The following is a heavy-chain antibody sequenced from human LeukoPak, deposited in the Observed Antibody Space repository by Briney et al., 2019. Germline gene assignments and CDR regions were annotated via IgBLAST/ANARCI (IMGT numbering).Heavy chain of an antibody. D-gene: IGHD3-10*01. CDR3: ARSIKGDSDH. Sequence: GGSLRLSCAASGFTFRSYEVNWVRQAPGKGLDWVSYISSSGTTVYYADSVRGRFTVSRDNGKNSLYLEMNGLRAEDTAVYYCARSIKGDSDHWGQGTLVTVSS. CDR1: GFTFRSYE. V-gene: IGHV3-48*03. J-gene: IGHJ4*02. CDR2: ISSSGTTV.